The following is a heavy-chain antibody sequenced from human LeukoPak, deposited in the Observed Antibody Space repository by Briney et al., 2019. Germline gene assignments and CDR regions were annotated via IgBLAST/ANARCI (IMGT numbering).Heavy chain of an antibody. Sequence: GGSLRLSCAASGFTFSSYGMHWVRQAPGKGLEWVAVISYDGSNKYYADSVKGRFTISRDNSKNTLYLQMNSLRAEDTAVYYCAKAHYSSGWYFAYWGQGTLVAVSS. V-gene: IGHV3-30*18. CDR2: ISYDGSNK. CDR1: GFTFSSYG. D-gene: IGHD6-19*01. CDR3: AKAHYSSGWYFAY. J-gene: IGHJ4*02.